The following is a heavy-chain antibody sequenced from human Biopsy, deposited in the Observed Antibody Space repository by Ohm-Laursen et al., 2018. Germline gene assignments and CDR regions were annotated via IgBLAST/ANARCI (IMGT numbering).Heavy chain of an antibody. V-gene: IGHV4-31*01. CDR2: IFNSANT. Sequence: TLSLTCIVSGGSISSGGSYWSWICQRPGKGLEWIGYIFNSANTYYNPSLKNLITISGDTSKNQFSLKLNSVAAADTAVYYCARGDYFDSNGYFWFDPWGQGTLVTVSS. J-gene: IGHJ5*02. CDR1: GGSISSGGSY. D-gene: IGHD3-22*01. CDR3: ARGDYFDSNGYFWFDP.